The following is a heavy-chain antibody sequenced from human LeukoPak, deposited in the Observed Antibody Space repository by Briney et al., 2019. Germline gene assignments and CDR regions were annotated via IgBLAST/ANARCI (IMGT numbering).Heavy chain of an antibody. J-gene: IGHJ4*02. CDR1: GFTFSSYA. V-gene: IGHV3-23*01. CDR2: ISGSGGST. Sequence: GGSLRLSCAASGFTFSSYAMSWVRQAPGEGLEWVSAISGSGGSTYYADSVKGRFTISRDNSKNTLYLQMNSLRAEDTAVYYCAKGRGYCSSTSCQTGFDYWGQGTLVTVSS. D-gene: IGHD2-2*03. CDR3: AKGRGYCSSTSCQTGFDY.